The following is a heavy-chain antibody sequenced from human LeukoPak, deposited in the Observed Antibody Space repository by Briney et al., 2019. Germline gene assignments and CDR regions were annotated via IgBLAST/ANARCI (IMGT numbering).Heavy chain of an antibody. V-gene: IGHV3-74*01. D-gene: IGHD4-17*01. Sequence: PGGTLRLSCAASGFTFSTYWMHWVRQAPGKGLVWVARIKGDGSSTISEDSVKGRFTIYRDNSKNTLYLQTSSLRAEDTAVYYCARASTTVPNLLDHWGRGTLVTVSS. CDR1: GFTFSTYW. CDR2: IKGDGSST. J-gene: IGHJ4*02. CDR3: ARASTTVPNLLDH.